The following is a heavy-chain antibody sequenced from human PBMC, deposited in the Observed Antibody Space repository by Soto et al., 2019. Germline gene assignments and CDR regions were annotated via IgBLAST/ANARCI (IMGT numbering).Heavy chain of an antibody. J-gene: IGHJ3*02. Sequence: ASVKVSCKASGYTFTSYGISWVRQAPGQGLEWMGWISAYNGNTNYAQKLQGRVTMTTDTSTSTAYMELRSLRSDDTAVYYCARDESVVVAAGDAFDIWGQGTMVTVS. V-gene: IGHV1-18*01. D-gene: IGHD2-15*01. CDR3: ARDESVVVAAGDAFDI. CDR1: GYTFTSYG. CDR2: ISAYNGNT.